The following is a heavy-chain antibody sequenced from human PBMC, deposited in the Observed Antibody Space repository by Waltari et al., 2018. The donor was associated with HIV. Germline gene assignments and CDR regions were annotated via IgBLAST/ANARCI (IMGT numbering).Heavy chain of an antibody. Sequence: VQLVEYGGGSIKTGGSLRLSCTASGFSVSNHWMDWVRQGPGKGLVWVARLNSDGSSRNYSDAVKGRIVISRDNARNTVYLQLNSLRVEDTAMYFCARASHYIEFSTFDGDYYFDVWGRGTRVAVSS. D-gene: IGHD2-15*01. V-gene: IGHV3-74*01. CDR1: GFSVSNHW. CDR2: LNSDGSSR. J-gene: IGHJ4*02. CDR3: ARASHYIEFSTFDGDYYFDV.